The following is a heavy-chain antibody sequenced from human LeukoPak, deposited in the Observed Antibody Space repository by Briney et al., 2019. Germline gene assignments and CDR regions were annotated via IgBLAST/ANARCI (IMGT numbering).Heavy chain of an antibody. CDR2: IKSETDGGTT. J-gene: IGHJ4*02. Sequence: GGSLRLSCAASGFTFSNAWMSWVRQAPGKGLEWVGRIKSETDGGTTDYAAPVKGRFTISRDDSKNTLYLQMNSLRAEDTAVYYCAKDRDTVGASYYFDCWGQGALVTVSS. V-gene: IGHV3-15*01. CDR3: AKDRDTVGASYYFDC. D-gene: IGHD1-26*01. CDR1: GFTFSNAW.